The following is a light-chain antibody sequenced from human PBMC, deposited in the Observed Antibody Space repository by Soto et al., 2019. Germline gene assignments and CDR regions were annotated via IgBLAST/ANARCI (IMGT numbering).Light chain of an antibody. CDR1: QSISSY. CDR3: QQSYSTPPEGEYT. J-gene: IGKJ2*01. V-gene: IGKV1-39*01. CDR2: AAS. Sequence: DIQMTQSPSSLSASVGDRVTITCRASQSISSYLNWYQQKPGKAPKLLIYAASSLQSGVPSRFSGSGSGTDFTLTISSLQPEDFATYYCQQSYSTPPEGEYTFGQGTKLEIK.